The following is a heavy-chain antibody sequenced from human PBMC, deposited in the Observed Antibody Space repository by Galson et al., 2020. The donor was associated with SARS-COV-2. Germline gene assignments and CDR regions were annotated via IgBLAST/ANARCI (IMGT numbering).Heavy chain of an antibody. V-gene: IGHV3-30*18. CDR2: ISFDEREK. Sequence: GSLRLSCAASGLTFMTYGIHWVRQAPGKRLESVAFISFDEREKYYADSVKGRFSVSRDNSNTTLFLQMNSLRAEDLAIYYCAKDAEDCGGSIFDDYYYYAMDVWGQGTTVTVSS. J-gene: IGHJ6*02. D-gene: IGHD2-21*01. CDR1: GLTFMTYG. CDR3: AKDAEDCGGSIFDDYYYYAMDV.